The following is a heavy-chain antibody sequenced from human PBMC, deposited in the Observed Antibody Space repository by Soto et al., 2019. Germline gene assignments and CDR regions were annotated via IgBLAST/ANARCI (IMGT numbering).Heavy chain of an antibody. CDR2: MSHSGGT. CDR1: GGFVTSGSYY. D-gene: IGHD1-1*01. V-gene: IGHV4-34*01. CDR3: ARVERGTATTVVDAFDI. J-gene: IGHJ3*02. Sequence: PSETLSLTCAVYGGFVTSGSYYWSWIRQPPGKGLEWIGEMSHSGGTHFNPSLKSRVAISVDTSKNQFTLKMSSVTAADTALYYCARVERGTATTVVDAFDIWGPGQWSPSPQ.